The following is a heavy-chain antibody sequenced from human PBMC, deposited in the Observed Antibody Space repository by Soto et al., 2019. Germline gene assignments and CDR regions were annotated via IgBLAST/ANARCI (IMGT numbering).Heavy chain of an antibody. V-gene: IGHV4-59*01. D-gene: IGHD3-22*01. J-gene: IGHJ6*02. CDR1: GGSISSYY. CDR3: ARQYISGYPSGLDV. Sequence: PSETLSLTCTVSGGSISSYYWSWIRQPPGKGLECIGYIDYSGSTNYNPSLKSRVTISVDTSKNQFSLKLSSVTAADTAVYYCARQYISGYPSGLDVWGQGTTVTVSS. CDR2: IDYSGST.